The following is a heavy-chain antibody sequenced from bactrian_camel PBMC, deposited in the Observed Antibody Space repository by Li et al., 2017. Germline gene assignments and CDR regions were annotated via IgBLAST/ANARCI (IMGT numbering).Heavy chain of an antibody. V-gene: IGHV3S53*01. CDR2: MTIGVGGGTK. D-gene: IGHD5*01. CDR3: AKGVGRRCVGLRAPSDFPY. CDR1: GDSDTINC. J-gene: IGHJ4*01. Sequence: HVQLVESGGGSVQTGGSRTLSCLASGDSDTINCVAWFRQAPGKERETVARMTIGVGGGTKHYSDSVLGRFTISLDDPKNTVSLQMDNLKPEDTAMYYCAKGVGRRCVGLRAPSDFPYWGQGTQVTVS.